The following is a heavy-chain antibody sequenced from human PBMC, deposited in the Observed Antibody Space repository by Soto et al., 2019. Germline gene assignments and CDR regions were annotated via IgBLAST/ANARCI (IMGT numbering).Heavy chain of an antibody. J-gene: IGHJ4*02. CDR3: AKGRGGSGSLTPRVDF. V-gene: IGHV3-23*01. CDR1: GFTFKNYA. D-gene: IGHD3-10*01. CDR2: ISGGGDTT. Sequence: EVQLLESGGGLVQPGGSLGLSCAASGFTFKNYAMPWVRQAPGKGLEWVSAISGGGDTTSYADSVKGRFTVSRDGSKNTLYLQMSSLRAEDTALYYCAKGRGGSGSLTPRVDFWGQGTLVTVSS.